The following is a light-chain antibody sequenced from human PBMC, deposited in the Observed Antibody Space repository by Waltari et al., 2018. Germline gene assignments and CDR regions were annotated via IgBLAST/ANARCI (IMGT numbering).Light chain of an antibody. J-gene: IGLJ2*01. CDR3: CSYAGSSTLDVV. V-gene: IGLV2-23*02. CDR1: RSDIGSHNI. Sequence: SALTPPASVSGSPGQSITISCTGTRSDIGSHNIVSWYQQHPAKSPKLMIYEVSKRPSGFSNRFSGSKSGNRASLTISGLQAEDEADYYCCSYAGSSTLDVVFGGGTKLTVL. CDR2: EVS.